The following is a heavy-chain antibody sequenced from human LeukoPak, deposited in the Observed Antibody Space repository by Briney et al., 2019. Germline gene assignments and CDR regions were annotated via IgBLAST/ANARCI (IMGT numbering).Heavy chain of an antibody. Sequence: GESLKISCKGSGYSFTNYWIAWVRQMSGKGLEWMGIIYPGDSDTRYSPSFQGQVTISADKSISTAYLQWRSLKASDTAMYYCARGIVAAGTGFDYWGQGTLVTVSS. V-gene: IGHV5-51*01. D-gene: IGHD6-13*01. CDR3: ARGIVAAGTGFDY. CDR2: IYPGDSDT. J-gene: IGHJ4*02. CDR1: GYSFTNYW.